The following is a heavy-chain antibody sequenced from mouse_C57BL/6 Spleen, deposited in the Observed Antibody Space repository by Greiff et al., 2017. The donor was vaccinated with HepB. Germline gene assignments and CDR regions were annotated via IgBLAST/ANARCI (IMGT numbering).Heavy chain of an antibody. D-gene: IGHD1-1*01. V-gene: IGHV5-17*01. CDR2: ISSGSSTI. CDR3: AKGYYGSKNYAMDY. CDR1: GFTFSDYG. J-gene: IGHJ4*01. Sequence: EVQGVESGGGLVKPGGSLKLSCAASGFTFSDYGMHWVRQAPEKGLEWVAYISSGSSTIYYADTVKGRFTISRDNAKNTLFLQMTSLRSEDTAMYYCAKGYYGSKNYAMDYWGQGTSVTVSS.